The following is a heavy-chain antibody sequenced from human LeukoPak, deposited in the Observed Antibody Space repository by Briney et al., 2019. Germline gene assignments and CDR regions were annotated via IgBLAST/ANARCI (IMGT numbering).Heavy chain of an antibody. CDR1: GFTFSSYA. CDR3: AKEVGRGELGQAYHFDY. D-gene: IGHD1-26*01. Sequence: GGSLRLSCAASGFTFSSYAMSWVRQAPGKGLEWVSAISGSGGRTYYADSVKGRFTISRDNSKNTLYLQMNSLRAEDTAVYYCAKEVGRGELGQAYHFDYWGQGTLVTVSS. CDR2: ISGSGGRT. V-gene: IGHV3-23*01. J-gene: IGHJ4*02.